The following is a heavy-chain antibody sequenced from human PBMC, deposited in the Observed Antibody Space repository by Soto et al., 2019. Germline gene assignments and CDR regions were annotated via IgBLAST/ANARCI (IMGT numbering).Heavy chain of an antibody. D-gene: IGHD5-12*01. CDR1: GGSLSDYS. J-gene: IGHJ4*02. Sequence: QVQLRQWGAGLLKPSETLSLRCAVYGGSLSDYSWSWIRQSPEKGLEWIGEINHGGNTKYNPSLKSRVTISVDTSKNQVSLILTSATAAETAVYRCARGGGNSGYFFDYWGRGTLVTVSS. V-gene: IGHV4-34*02. CDR3: ARGGGNSGYFFDY. CDR2: INHGGNT.